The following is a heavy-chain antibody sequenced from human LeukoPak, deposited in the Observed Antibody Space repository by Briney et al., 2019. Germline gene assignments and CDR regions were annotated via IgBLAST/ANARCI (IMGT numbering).Heavy chain of an antibody. V-gene: IGHV3-7*01. Sequence: GGSLRLSCAASGLTFSSYWMSGVRQAPGRGLDGVANIKQDGSEKYYVDSVKGRFTISRDNDKNSLYLQMNSLRAEDTAVYYCARVKRSPYYYDSSGYYYHYYFDYWGQGTLVTVSS. CDR3: ARVKRSPYYYDSSGYYYHYYFDY. CDR2: IKQDGSEK. J-gene: IGHJ4*02. CDR1: GLTFSSYW. D-gene: IGHD3-22*01.